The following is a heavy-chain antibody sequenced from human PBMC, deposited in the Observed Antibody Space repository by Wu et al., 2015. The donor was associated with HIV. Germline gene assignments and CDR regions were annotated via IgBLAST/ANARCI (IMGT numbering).Heavy chain of an antibody. CDR3: ARDSPLLNWNSARGYYFDY. CDR1: GYTFTSYG. D-gene: IGHD1-7*01. V-gene: IGHV1-18*01. CDR2: ISAYNGNT. J-gene: IGHJ4*02. Sequence: QVQLVQSGAEVKKPGASVKVSCKASGYTFTSYGISWVRQAPGQGLEWMGWISAYNGNTNYAQKLQGRVTMTTDTSTSTAYMELRSLRSDDTAVYYCARDSPLLNWNSARGYYFDYWGQGTLVTVSS.